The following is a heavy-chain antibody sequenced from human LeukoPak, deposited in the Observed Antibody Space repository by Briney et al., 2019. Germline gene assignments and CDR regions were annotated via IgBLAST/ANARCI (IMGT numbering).Heavy chain of an antibody. Sequence: GGSLRLSCAASGFTFSDYYMSWIRQAPGKGLEWASYISSSSSYTNYADSVKGRFTISRDNAKNSLYLQMNSLRAEDTAVYYCARLYGSGSSYLDYWGQGTLVTVSS. CDR1: GFTFSDYY. D-gene: IGHD3-10*01. J-gene: IGHJ4*02. CDR2: ISSSSSYT. V-gene: IGHV3-11*03. CDR3: ARLYGSGSSYLDY.